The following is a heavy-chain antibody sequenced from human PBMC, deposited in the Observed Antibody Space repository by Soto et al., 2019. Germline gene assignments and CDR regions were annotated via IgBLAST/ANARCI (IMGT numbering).Heavy chain of an antibody. Sequence: EVQLVESGGGLVQPGRSLRLSCAASGFTFDDYAMHWVRQGPGKGLEWVSSISWNSGNLGYADSVKGRFTISRDNAKNSLYLQMNSLRGEDPALYYCAKVASTTVFAFNDYWGQGTLVTVSS. CDR2: ISWNSGNL. CDR3: AKVASTTVFAFNDY. CDR1: GFTFDDYA. J-gene: IGHJ4*02. V-gene: IGHV3-9*01. D-gene: IGHD3-10*02.